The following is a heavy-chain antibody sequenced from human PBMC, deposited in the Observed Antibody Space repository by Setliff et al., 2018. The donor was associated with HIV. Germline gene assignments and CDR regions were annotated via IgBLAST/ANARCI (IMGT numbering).Heavy chain of an antibody. V-gene: IGHV4-59*11. Sequence: ASETLSLTCTVSGGSITPHYWSWIRQPPGKGLEWIGLIYYSGSTNYSHSLKSRVTISVDSSKNHFSLKMASVTAADEAIYYCARQFPPYHSGAYYSDLWSQGTLVTVSS. D-gene: IGHD6-19*01. CDR3: ARQFPPYHSGAYYSDL. CDR1: GGSITPHY. J-gene: IGHJ5*02. CDR2: IYYSGST.